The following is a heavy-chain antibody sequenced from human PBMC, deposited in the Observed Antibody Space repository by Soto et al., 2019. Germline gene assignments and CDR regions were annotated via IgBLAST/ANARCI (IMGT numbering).Heavy chain of an antibody. Sequence: QVQLVESGGGVVQPGRSLRLSCAASGFTFSSYGMHWVRQAPGKGLEWVAVIWYDGSNKYYADSVKGRFTISRDNSKNTLYLEVNSMRAEDMAVYYCARGNLLVVAATRWNSFDPWGQGTLGTVSS. V-gene: IGHV3-33*01. CDR3: ARGNLLVVAATRWNSFDP. J-gene: IGHJ5*02. CDR1: GFTFSSYG. CDR2: IWYDGSNK. D-gene: IGHD2-15*01.